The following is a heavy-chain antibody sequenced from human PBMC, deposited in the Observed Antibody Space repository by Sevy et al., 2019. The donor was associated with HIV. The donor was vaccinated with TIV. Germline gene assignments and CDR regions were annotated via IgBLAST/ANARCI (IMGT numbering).Heavy chain of an antibody. CDR3: TRDMYGIDY. CDR2: VDNDVSGT. D-gene: IGHD2-8*01. V-gene: IGHV3-74*01. Sequence: GGSLRLSCAASGFTFTNYWMHWVRQAPGKGLVWVSRVDNDVSGTNYADSVKGRFTISRDNAKNTVYLQMNSLRAEDTAVYYCTRDMYGIDYWGQGTLVTVSS. J-gene: IGHJ4*02. CDR1: GFTFTNYW.